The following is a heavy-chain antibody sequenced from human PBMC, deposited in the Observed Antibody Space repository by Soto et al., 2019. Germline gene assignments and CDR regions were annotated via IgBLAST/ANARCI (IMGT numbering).Heavy chain of an antibody. CDR2: ISSSSSYI. D-gene: IGHD6-13*01. CDR1: GFTFSSYS. V-gene: IGHV3-21*01. J-gene: IGHJ6*03. CDR3: ARDPTGQQLYYMDV. Sequence: GGSLRLSCAASGFTFSSYSMNWVRQAPGKGLEWVSSISSSSSYIYYADSVKGRFTISRDNAKNSLYLQMNSLRAEDTAVYYCARDPTGQQLYYMDVWGKGTTVTVSS.